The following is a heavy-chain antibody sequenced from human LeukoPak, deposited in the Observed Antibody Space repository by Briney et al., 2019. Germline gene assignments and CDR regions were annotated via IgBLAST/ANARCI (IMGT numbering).Heavy chain of an antibody. Sequence: SVKVSCKASGGTFSSYAISWVRQAPEQGLEWMGGIIPIFGTANYAQKFQGRVTITADESTSTAYMELSSLRSEDTAVYYCARAGVDSSSWYGFNYYYYMDVWGKGTTVTVSS. D-gene: IGHD6-13*01. J-gene: IGHJ6*03. CDR1: GGTFSSYA. CDR3: ARAGVDSSSWYGFNYYYYMDV. CDR2: IIPIFGTA. V-gene: IGHV1-69*01.